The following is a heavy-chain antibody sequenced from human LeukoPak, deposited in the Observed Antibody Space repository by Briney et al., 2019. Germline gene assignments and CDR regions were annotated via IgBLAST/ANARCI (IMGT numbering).Heavy chain of an antibody. CDR3: ARHVGWYGESSLDS. Sequence: SETLSLTCADSSHSFSNGYCWGWIRQAPGKGLEWLASFWHSGSAYYNPSLKSRITISLDTSKNQFSLEVHSATATDTAVYYCARHVGWYGESSLDSWGQGHLVIVSS. CDR2: FWHSGSA. V-gene: IGHV4-38-2*01. J-gene: IGHJ4*02. CDR1: SHSFSNGYC. D-gene: IGHD3-10*01.